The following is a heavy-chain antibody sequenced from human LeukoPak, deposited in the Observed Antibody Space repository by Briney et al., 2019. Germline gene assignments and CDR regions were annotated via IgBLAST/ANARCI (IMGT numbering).Heavy chain of an antibody. J-gene: IGHJ4*02. V-gene: IGHV3-23*01. CDR3: AKQQDYYYDSSGLFDY. D-gene: IGHD3-22*01. Sequence: GGSLRLSCAASGFSFSSYAMSWVRQAPGKGLEWVSTISNSGGSTYYADSVKGRFTISRDNSKNTLSLQMNSLRAEDTAVYYCAKQQDYYYDSSGLFDYWGQGTLVTVSS. CDR2: ISNSGGST. CDR1: GFSFSSYA.